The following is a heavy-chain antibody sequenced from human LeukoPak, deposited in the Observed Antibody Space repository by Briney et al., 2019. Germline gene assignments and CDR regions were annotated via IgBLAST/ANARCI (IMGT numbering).Heavy chain of an antibody. V-gene: IGHV3-15*01. CDR2: IKSKTDGGTT. Sequence: GGSLRLSCAASGFTFSNAWMSWVRQAPGKGLEWVGRIKSKTDGGTTDYAAPVKGRFTISRDHSKNTLYLQMNSMKTEDTAVYYCTTDRRGYSYGCWGQGTLVTVSS. CDR1: GFTFSNAW. CDR3: TTDRRGYSYGC. J-gene: IGHJ4*02. D-gene: IGHD5-18*01.